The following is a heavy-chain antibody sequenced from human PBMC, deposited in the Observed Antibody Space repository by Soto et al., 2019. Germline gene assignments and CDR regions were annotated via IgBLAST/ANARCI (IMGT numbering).Heavy chain of an antibody. D-gene: IGHD2-2*01. CDR2: INPNSGGT. J-gene: IGHJ4*02. Sequence: ASVKVYCKAAGYAFTGDYMHWVRQAPGQGLEWMGWINPNSGGTNYAQKFQGWVTMTRDTSISTAYMELSRLRSDDTAVYYCARGGYCSSTSCQEFDYWGQGTLVTVSS. V-gene: IGHV1-2*04. CDR3: ARGGYCSSTSCQEFDY. CDR1: GYAFTGDY.